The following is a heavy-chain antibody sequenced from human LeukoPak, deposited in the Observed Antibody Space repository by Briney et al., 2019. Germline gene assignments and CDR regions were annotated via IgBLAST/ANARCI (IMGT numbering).Heavy chain of an antibody. V-gene: IGHV3-11*01. CDR1: GFTFSDFY. D-gene: IGHD2-21*01. Sequence: GGSLRLSCAASGFTFSDFYMSWFRQAPGKGLEWLSYIGSGASTIYYADSVKGRFTISRDSSKNSLYLQRNSLRAEDTAVYYCARLGSDFYSGVNKWGQGTLVTVSS. CDR3: ARLGSDFYSGVNK. J-gene: IGHJ4*02. CDR2: IGSGASTI.